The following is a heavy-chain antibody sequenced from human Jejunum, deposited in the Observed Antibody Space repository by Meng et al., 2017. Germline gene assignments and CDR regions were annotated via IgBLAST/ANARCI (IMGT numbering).Heavy chain of an antibody. Sequence: QVQLQGSGPGLVSPSGTLSLPCAVSGGSITGTNWWTWVRQAPGKGLVWIGEIYHSGTTNYNPSLKSRVAISADKSKNQFSLNLYSLSAADTAVYYCATRTRDSFDYWGQGSLVTVSS. V-gene: IGHV4-4*02. CDR2: IYHSGTT. CDR3: ATRTRDSFDY. D-gene: IGHD1-7*01. CDR1: GGSITGTNW. J-gene: IGHJ4*02.